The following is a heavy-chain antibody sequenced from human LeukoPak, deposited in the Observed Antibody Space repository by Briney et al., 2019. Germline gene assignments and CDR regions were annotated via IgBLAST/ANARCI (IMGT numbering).Heavy chain of an antibody. CDR2: IYYSGSA. Sequence: SETLSLTCTVSGGSISSSSYYWGWIRQPPGKGLEWIGSIYYSGSAYYNPSLKSRVTISVDTSKNQFSLKLSSVTAADTAVYYCAAPGGYWSYYYYYMDVWGKGTTVTISS. CDR1: GGSISSSSYY. CDR3: AAPGGYWSYYYYYMDV. J-gene: IGHJ6*03. V-gene: IGHV4-39*01. D-gene: IGHD3-22*01.